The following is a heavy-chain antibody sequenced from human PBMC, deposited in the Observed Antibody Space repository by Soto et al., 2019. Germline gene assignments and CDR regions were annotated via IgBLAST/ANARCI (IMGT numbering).Heavy chain of an antibody. CDR3: ARGAFCGGAPGCRDMDV. CDR2: ISAYNGNT. CDR1: GYNFISHS. J-gene: IGHJ6*02. V-gene: IGHV1-18*01. Sequence: QIQLVQSGGEVKKPGASVKVSCKSSGYNFISHSITWVRQAPGQGLEWMGRISAYNGNTNHAQKFQGRLTMTTDTSPSTAAMELRSLRSDDTAVYYCARGAFCGGAPGCRDMDVWGQGTTVTVSS. D-gene: IGHD2-21*01.